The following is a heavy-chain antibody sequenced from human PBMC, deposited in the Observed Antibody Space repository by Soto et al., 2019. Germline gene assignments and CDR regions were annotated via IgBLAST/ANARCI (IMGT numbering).Heavy chain of an antibody. CDR3: AKGGRQWLVTSDFNY. CDR1: GFTFGAYV. CDR2: VSHDGRNT. Sequence: GGSLRLSCAASGFTFGAYVMHWVRQAPGKGLEWVAVVSHDGRNTHYADSVKGRFTISRDSSKNTVSLEMTSLRAEDTAVYYCAKGGRQWLVTSDFNYWGQGALVTVSS. V-gene: IGHV3-30*18. D-gene: IGHD6-19*01. J-gene: IGHJ4*02.